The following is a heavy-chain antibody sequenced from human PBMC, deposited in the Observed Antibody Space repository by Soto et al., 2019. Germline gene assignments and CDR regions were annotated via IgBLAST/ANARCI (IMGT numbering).Heavy chain of an antibody. V-gene: IGHV3-20*01. D-gene: IGHD3-10*01. Sequence: EVQLVESGGGVVRPGGSLRLSCAASGFTFDDYGMSWVRQAPGKGLEWVSGINWNGGSTGYADSVKGRFTISRDNAKKPLYRKMNGRGAGDTSLYHCERKVMVRARGDAFDIWGKGKMVTVSS. CDR2: INWNGGST. J-gene: IGHJ3*02. CDR1: GFTFDDYG. CDR3: ERKVMVRARGDAFDI.